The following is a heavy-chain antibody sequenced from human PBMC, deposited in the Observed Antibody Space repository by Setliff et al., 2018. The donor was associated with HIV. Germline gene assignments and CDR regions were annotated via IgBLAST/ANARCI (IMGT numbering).Heavy chain of an antibody. CDR1: GFTFSSYA. Sequence: PGGSLRLSCAASGFTFSSYAMSWVRQAPGKGLEWVSAISGSGGSTYYADSVKGRFTISRDNDKNSVHLQMTSLRAEDTAVYYCAREIRTVYTGGHYFYGIDVWGQGTAVTVSS. CDR3: AREIRTVYTGGHYFYGIDV. J-gene: IGHJ6*02. V-gene: IGHV3-23*01. CDR2: ISGSGGST. D-gene: IGHD3-16*01.